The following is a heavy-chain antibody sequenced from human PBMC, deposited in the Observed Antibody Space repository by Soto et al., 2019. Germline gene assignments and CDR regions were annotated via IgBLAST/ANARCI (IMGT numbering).Heavy chain of an antibody. V-gene: IGHV5-51*01. CDR2: IYPGDSDT. CDR3: ARQGFGLESLRAFDI. CDR1: GYSFTSYW. J-gene: IGHJ3*02. Sequence: GESLKISCKGSGYSFTSYWIGWVRQMPGKGLEWMGIIYPGDSDTRYSPSFQGQVTISADKSISTAYLQWSSLKASDTAMYYCARQGFGLESLRAFDIWGQGTMVTVSS. D-gene: IGHD1-1*01.